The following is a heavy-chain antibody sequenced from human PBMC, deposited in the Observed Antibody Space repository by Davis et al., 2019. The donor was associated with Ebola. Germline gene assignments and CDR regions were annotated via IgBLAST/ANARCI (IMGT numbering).Heavy chain of an antibody. Sequence: SVKVSCKTSGGSFSSHPISWVRQAPRQGLEWMGGIIPIFDTPHYAQKFQGRITITADASTSTAYMELSSLRSEDTATYFGARDFAGGNYYFDYWGPGTPVTVSS. CDR2: IIPIFDTP. CDR1: GGSFSSHP. V-gene: IGHV1-69*13. D-gene: IGHD3-16*01. CDR3: ARDFAGGNYYFDY. J-gene: IGHJ4*02.